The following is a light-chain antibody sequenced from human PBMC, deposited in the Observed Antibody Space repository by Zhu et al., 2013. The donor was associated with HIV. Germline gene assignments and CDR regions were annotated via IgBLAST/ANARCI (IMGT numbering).Light chain of an antibody. CDR2: DAS. V-gene: IGKV3-20*01. J-gene: IGKJ2*01. CDR1: QSITSNY. CDR3: QQYGNSPPYT. Sequence: EIVLTQSPGTLSLSPGERATLSCRASQSITSNYLAWYQQNPGQAPRLLIYDASSRATGIPDRFSGSGSGTDFTLTITRLEPEDFAVYYCQQYGNSPPYTFGQGTKLEI.